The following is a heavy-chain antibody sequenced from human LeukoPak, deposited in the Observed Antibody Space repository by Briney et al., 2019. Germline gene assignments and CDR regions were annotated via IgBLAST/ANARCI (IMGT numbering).Heavy chain of an antibody. CDR2: IKQDGSEK. V-gene: IGHV3-7*01. D-gene: IGHD6-6*01. Sequence: PGGSLRLSCAASGFTFNNYAMSWVRQAPGKGLEWVANIKQDGSEKYYVDSVKGRFTISRDNAKNSLYLQMNSLRAEDTAVYYCARDSPRYSSSPADDAFDIWGQGTMVTVSS. CDR3: ARDSPRYSSSPADDAFDI. J-gene: IGHJ3*02. CDR1: GFTFNNYA.